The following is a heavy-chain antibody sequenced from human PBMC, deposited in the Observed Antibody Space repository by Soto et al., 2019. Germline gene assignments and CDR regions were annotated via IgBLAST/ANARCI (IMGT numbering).Heavy chain of an antibody. V-gene: IGHV4-39*07. CDR2: IYHSGST. CDR1: GGSISSSSYY. D-gene: IGHD6-13*01. CDR3: ARGSSWYDVDYYYYYGMDV. J-gene: IGHJ6*02. Sequence: SETLSLTCTVSGGSISSSSYYWGWIRQPPGKGLEWIGYIYHSGSTYYNPSLKSRVTISVDTSKNQFSLKLSSVTAADTAVYYCARGSSWYDVDYYYYYGMDVWGQGTTVTVSS.